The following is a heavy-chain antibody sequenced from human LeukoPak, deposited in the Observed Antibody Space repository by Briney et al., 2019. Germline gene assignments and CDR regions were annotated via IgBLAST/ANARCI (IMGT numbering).Heavy chain of an antibody. V-gene: IGHV4-34*01. D-gene: IGHD6-19*01. J-gene: IGHJ5*02. CDR2: INHSGST. CDR1: GGSFSGYY. Sequence: PETLSLTCAVYGGSFSGYYWSWIRQPPGKGLEWIGEINHSGSTNYNPSLKSRVTISVDTSKNQFSLKLSSVTAADTAVYYCARGPRIAVAGTGGWFDPWGQGTLVTVSS. CDR3: ARGPRIAVAGTGGWFDP.